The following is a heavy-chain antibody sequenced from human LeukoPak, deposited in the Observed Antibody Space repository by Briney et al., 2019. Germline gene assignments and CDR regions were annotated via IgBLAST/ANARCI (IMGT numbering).Heavy chain of an antibody. V-gene: IGHV1-18*01. J-gene: IGHJ4*02. CDR1: GYTFTSYG. Sequence: GASVKVSCKASGYTFTSYGISWVRQAPGQGLEWMGWISAYNGNTNYAQKLQGRVTMTTDTSTSTAYMELRSLRSDDTAVYYCARDARIYYDSSGYRVWGQGTLVTVSS. D-gene: IGHD3-22*01. CDR3: ARDARIYYDSSGYRV. CDR2: ISAYNGNT.